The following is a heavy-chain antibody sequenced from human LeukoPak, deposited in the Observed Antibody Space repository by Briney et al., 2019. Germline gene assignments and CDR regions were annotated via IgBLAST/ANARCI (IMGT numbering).Heavy chain of an antibody. CDR1: GFTFSTYA. CDR2: IRYDGSNK. Sequence: GGSLRLSCAASGFTFSTYAIHWVRQAPGKGLEWVAFIRYDGSNKYYADSVKGRFTISRDNTKNTLYLQMNSLRAEDTAVYYCAKDGGSDPDAFDIWGQGTMVTVSS. D-gene: IGHD2-15*01. CDR3: AKDGGSDPDAFDI. V-gene: IGHV3-30*02. J-gene: IGHJ3*02.